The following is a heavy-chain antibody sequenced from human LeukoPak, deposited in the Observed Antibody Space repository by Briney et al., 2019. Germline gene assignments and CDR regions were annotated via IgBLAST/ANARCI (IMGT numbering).Heavy chain of an antibody. Sequence: SVKVSCKASGGSFSSYVITWVRQAPGQGLEWMGRSIPVLAVSNFAQKFQGRVTMTRDTSTSTVYMELSSLRSEDTAVYYCARAPPYTASDYWGQGTLVTVSS. J-gene: IGHJ4*02. CDR3: ARAPPYTASDY. CDR1: GGSFSSYV. D-gene: IGHD5-18*01. V-gene: IGHV1-69*04. CDR2: SIPVLAVS.